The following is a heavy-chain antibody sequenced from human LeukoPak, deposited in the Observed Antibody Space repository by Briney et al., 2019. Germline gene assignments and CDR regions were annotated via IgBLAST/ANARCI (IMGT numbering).Heavy chain of an antibody. Sequence: PGGSLRLSCAASGFTFSSYSMNWVRQAPGKGLEWVSSISSSSSYIYYADSVKGRFTISRDNAKNSLYLQMNSLRAEDTAVYYCASDPIQLWFFDYWGQGTLVTVSS. CDR2: ISSSSSYI. D-gene: IGHD5-18*01. CDR1: GFTFSSYS. CDR3: ASDPIQLWFFDY. V-gene: IGHV3-21*01. J-gene: IGHJ4*02.